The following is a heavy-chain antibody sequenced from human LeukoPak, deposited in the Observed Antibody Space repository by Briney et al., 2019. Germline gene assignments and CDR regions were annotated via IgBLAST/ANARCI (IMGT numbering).Heavy chain of an antibody. V-gene: IGHV3-23*01. D-gene: IGHD3-22*01. CDR3: ASTYYYDSSPNRDY. Sequence: GRSLRLSCAASGFTFSSYAMSWVRQAPGKGLEWVSAISGSGGSTYYADSVKGRFTISRDNSKNTLYLQMNSLRAEDTAVYYCASTYYYDSSPNRDYWGQGTLATVSS. CDR2: ISGSGGST. CDR1: GFTFSSYA. J-gene: IGHJ4*02.